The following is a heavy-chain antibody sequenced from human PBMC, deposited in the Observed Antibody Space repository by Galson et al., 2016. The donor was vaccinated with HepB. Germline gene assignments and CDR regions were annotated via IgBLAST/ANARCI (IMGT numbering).Heavy chain of an antibody. CDR1: GFTFSSSA. J-gene: IGHJ5*02. D-gene: IGHD2-8*02. CDR3: AADPTGGFESGGLWWFHP. Sequence: SVKVSCKASGFTFSSSAVQWVRQARGQRLEWIGWLVVGSGNTNYAQKVQGRVTITRDMSTSTAYMELSSLRSEDTAVYYCAADPTGGFESGGLWWFHPWGQGTLVTVAS. CDR2: LVVGSGNT. V-gene: IGHV1-58*01.